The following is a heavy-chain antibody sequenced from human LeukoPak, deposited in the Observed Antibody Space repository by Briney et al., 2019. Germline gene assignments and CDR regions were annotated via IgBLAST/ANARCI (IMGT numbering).Heavy chain of an antibody. CDR3: SRGTSTYGDRQDY. J-gene: IGHJ4*02. CDR2: VSTDESTK. D-gene: IGHD4-17*01. CDR1: GYTFSSHL. Sequence: GGPLRLSCEASGYTFSSHLMLWVRHAPGKGLVWVSRVSTDESTKFYADCVQGQFTIPKDNAQITLYLQMNSLRAEDTAVCYRSRGTSTYGDRQDYWGQGTLVTVSS. V-gene: IGHV3-74*01.